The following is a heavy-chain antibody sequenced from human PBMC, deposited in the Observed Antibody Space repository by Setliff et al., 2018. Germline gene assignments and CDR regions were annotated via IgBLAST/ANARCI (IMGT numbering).Heavy chain of an antibody. CDR3: ARDRTAYSYGLDV. V-gene: IGHV4-34*10. Sequence: SETLSLTCTVYGASFSDYYWGWIRQPPGKGLEWIAEINHTGSPNWIGEINHSGSPNYNPSLKSRVTMSVDTSKNQFSLNLRSVTAADSAVYYCARDRTAYSYGLDVWGQGTTVTVSS. CDR1: GASFSDYY. J-gene: IGHJ6*02. D-gene: IGHD5-18*01. CDR2: INHSGSP.